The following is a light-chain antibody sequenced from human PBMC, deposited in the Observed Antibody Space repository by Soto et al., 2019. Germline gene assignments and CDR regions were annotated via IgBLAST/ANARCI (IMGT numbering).Light chain of an antibody. Sequence: EIVMTQSPATLSVSPGERATLSCRASQSVSSNLAWYQQKPGQAPRLLIYGASTRATGIPARLSGSGSGIEFTLTISSLQSEDFAVYYCQQYNNWPPWTFGQGTKVEI. CDR3: QQYNNWPPWT. CDR1: QSVSSN. CDR2: GAS. V-gene: IGKV3-15*01. J-gene: IGKJ1*01.